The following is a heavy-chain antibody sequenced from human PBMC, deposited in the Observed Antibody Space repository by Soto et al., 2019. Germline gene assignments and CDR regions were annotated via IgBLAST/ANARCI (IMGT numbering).Heavy chain of an antibody. Sequence: QVQLQESGPGLVKPSQTLSLTCTVSGGSISSGGYYWSWIRQHPGNGLEWIGYIYYSGSTYYNPSLKSRVTISVDTSKNQISLKLSSVTAADTAVYYCARGESEVGCSSTMCLNWFDPWGQGTLVTVSS. V-gene: IGHV4-31*03. J-gene: IGHJ5*02. CDR3: ARGESEVGCSSTMCLNWFDP. CDR1: GGSISSGGYY. D-gene: IGHD2-2*01. CDR2: IYYSGST.